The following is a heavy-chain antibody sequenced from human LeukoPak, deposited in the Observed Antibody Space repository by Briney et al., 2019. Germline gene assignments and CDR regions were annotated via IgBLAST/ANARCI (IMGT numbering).Heavy chain of an antibody. CDR3: AKDLFLWYFDL. CDR1: GFTFKNYG. V-gene: IGHV3-23*01. D-gene: IGHD2-21*01. J-gene: IGHJ2*01. Sequence: SGGSLRLSCEGSGFTFKNYGMSWVRQSPGKGLEWVSDINDIGSKTYYGDSMKGRVIVSRDNSKKAVYLQMSSLRAEDTAVYYCAKDLFLWYFDLWGRGTLVTVSS. CDR2: INDIGSKT.